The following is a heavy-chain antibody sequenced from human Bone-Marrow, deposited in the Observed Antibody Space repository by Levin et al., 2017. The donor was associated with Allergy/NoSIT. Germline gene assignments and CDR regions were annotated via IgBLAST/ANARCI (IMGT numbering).Heavy chain of an antibody. CDR3: ARGHDYGSGTYSTFDS. D-gene: IGHD3-10*01. Sequence: SQTLSLTCAVYGGSFSGYYWSWIRQPPGKGLEWIGEINYSGSTSYNPSLKSRVTISVDTSKNQFSLKLSSVTAADTAVYYCARGHDYGSGTYSTFDSWSQGTLVTVSS. J-gene: IGHJ4*02. V-gene: IGHV4-34*01. CDR1: GGSFSGYY. CDR2: INYSGST.